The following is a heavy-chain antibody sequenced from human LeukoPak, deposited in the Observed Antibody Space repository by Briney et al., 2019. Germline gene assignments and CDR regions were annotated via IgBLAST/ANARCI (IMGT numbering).Heavy chain of an antibody. D-gene: IGHD2-2*01. J-gene: IGHJ5*02. Sequence: WETLSLTFTVSGGFISSSSYYWGWIRQPPGKGLEWIGIIYYSGSTYYNPSLKSRLTISVDTSKNQFSLKLSSVTATDTAVYYCARRGYCSSTSCYEYWFDPWGQGTLVTVSS. CDR2: IYYSGST. V-gene: IGHV4-39*01. CDR3: ARRGYCSSTSCYEYWFDP. CDR1: GGFISSSSYY.